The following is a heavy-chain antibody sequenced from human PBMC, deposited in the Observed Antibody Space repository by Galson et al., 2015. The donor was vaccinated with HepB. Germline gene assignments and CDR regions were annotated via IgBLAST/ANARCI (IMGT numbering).Heavy chain of an antibody. CDR3: ARGPQGVDY. CDR2: IYYSGST. V-gene: IGHV4-59*01. D-gene: IGHD3-16*01. Sequence: SEPLSLTCTVSGGSISSYYWSWIRQPPGKGLEWIGYIYYSGSTNYNPSLKSRVTISVDTSKNQFSLKLSSVTAADTAVYYCARGPQGVDYRGQGTLVTVSS. CDR1: GGSISSYY. J-gene: IGHJ4*02.